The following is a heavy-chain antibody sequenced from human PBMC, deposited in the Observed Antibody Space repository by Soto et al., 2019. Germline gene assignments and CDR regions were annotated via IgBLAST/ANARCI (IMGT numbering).Heavy chain of an antibody. CDR1: GFTFSSYA. CDR3: AKAPGLLSSSSGHFDY. Sequence: PGGSLRLSCAASGFTFSSYAMSWVRQAPGKGLEWVSAISGSGGSTYYADSVKGRFTISRDNSKNTLYLQMNSLRAEDTAVYYCAKAPGLLSSSSGHFDYWGQGTLVTVSS. J-gene: IGHJ4*02. D-gene: IGHD6-6*01. V-gene: IGHV3-23*01. CDR2: ISGSGGST.